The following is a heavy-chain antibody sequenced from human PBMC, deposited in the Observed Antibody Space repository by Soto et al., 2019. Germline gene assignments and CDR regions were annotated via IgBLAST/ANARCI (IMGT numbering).Heavy chain of an antibody. Sequence: VQLVESGGGVVQPGRSLRLSCADSGFEFSAYAMHWVRQAPGKGLEWVAITSFDGSNKYYADSVRGRFTISRDNSKNTVSLQMNSLRNEDTAVYYAVAGSDNHDYWGQGTLVIVPS. CDR2: TSFDGSNK. D-gene: IGHD6-19*01. CDR3: VAGSDNHDY. J-gene: IGHJ4*02. CDR1: GFEFSAYA. V-gene: IGHV3-30*04.